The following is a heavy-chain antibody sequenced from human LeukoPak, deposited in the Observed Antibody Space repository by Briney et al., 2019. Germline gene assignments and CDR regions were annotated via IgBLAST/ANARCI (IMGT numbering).Heavy chain of an antibody. CDR1: GYTFTSYG. V-gene: IGHV1-18*01. Sequence: ASVKVSCKASGYTFTSYGISWVRQAPGQGLEWMGWISAYNGNTNYAQKLQGRVTMTTDTSTSTAYMELRSLRSDDTAVYYCARSPGQYCSSTSSYRGIDYWGQGTLVTVSS. CDR3: ARSPGQYCSSTSSYRGIDY. CDR2: ISAYNGNT. J-gene: IGHJ4*02. D-gene: IGHD2-2*02.